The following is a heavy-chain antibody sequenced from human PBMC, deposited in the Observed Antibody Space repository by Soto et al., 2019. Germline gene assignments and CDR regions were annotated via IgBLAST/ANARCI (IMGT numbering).Heavy chain of an antibody. D-gene: IGHD1-7*01. J-gene: IGHJ6*03. V-gene: IGHV6-1*01. CDR3: AGTTSHQWYYMDV. CDR2: TYYRSRWYN. CDR1: GDSVSSNSAA. Sequence: SQTLSLTCAISGDSVSSNSAAWNWIRQSPSRGLEWLGRTYYRSRWYNDYAVSVKSRITVNPDTSKNQFSLQLNSVTPEDTAVYYCAGTTSHQWYYMDVWGKGTTVTVSS.